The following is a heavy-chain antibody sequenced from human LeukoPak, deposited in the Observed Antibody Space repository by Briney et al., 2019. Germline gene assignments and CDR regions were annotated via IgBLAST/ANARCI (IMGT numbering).Heavy chain of an antibody. CDR1: GFTFSSCG. V-gene: IGHV3-21*01. CDR3: ARGSEWSSGVSDY. J-gene: IGHJ4*02. CDR2: ISGSSTYI. D-gene: IGHD3-3*01. Sequence: GGSLRLSCAASGFTFSSCGMDWVRQAPGKGLEWVSSISGSSTYIYYADSVKGRFTISRDNAKNSLYLQMNSLRAEDTAVYYCARGSEWSSGVSDYWGQGTLVTVSS.